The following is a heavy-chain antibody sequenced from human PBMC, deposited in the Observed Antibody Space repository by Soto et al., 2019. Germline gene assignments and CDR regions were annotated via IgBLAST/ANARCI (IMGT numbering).Heavy chain of an antibody. V-gene: IGHV3-66*01. J-gene: IGHJ4*02. D-gene: IGHD5-18*01. CDR3: ARDGRGYSYGTTTEHFDY. CDR2: IYSGGST. CDR1: GFTVSSNY. Sequence: GGSLRLSCAASGFTVSSNYMSWVRQAPGKGLEWVSVIYSGGSTYYADSVKGRFTISRDNSKNTLYLQMNSLRAGDTAVYYCARDGRGYSYGTTTEHFDYWGQGTLVTVSS.